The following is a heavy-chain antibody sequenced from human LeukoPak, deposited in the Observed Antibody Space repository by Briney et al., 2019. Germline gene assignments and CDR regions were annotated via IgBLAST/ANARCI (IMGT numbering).Heavy chain of an antibody. D-gene: IGHD2-2*01. V-gene: IGHV4-59*01. CDR1: GGSISSYY. CDR2: IYYSGST. Sequence: SETLSLTCTGSGGSISSYYWSWIRQPPGKRLEWIGYIYYSGSTNYNPSLESRVTISVDTSKNQFSLKLSSVTAADTAVYYCARGEVPAAFYFDYWGQGTLVTVSS. J-gene: IGHJ4*02. CDR3: ARGEVPAAFYFDY.